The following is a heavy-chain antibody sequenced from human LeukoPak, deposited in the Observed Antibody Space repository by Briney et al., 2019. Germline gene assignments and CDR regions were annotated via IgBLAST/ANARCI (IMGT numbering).Heavy chain of an antibody. D-gene: IGHD3-9*01. CDR3: ARDVYDILTGYPY. CDR2: VRYDGSNK. J-gene: IGHJ4*02. CDR1: GFTFSTYG. Sequence: GGSLRLSCAASGFTFSTYGMHWVRQAPGKGLEWVAVVRYDGSNKYYADFVKGRFTISRDNAKNSLYLQMNSLRAEDTAMYYCARDVYDILTGYPYWGQGTLVTVSS. V-gene: IGHV3-33*01.